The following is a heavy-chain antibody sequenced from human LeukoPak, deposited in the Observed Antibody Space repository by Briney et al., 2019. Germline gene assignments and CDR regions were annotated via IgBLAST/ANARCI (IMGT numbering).Heavy chain of an antibody. V-gene: IGHV4-4*07. CDR2: MYTSGST. CDR1: GGSISSYY. J-gene: IGHJ4*02. Sequence: SETLSLTCTVFGGSISSYYWSWIRQPAGKGLEWIGRMYTSGSTNYNPSLKSRVTISVDTSKDQFSLKLSSVTAADTAVYYCARRLKNPYFDYWGQGTLVTVSS. D-gene: IGHD1-14*01. CDR3: ARRLKNPYFDY.